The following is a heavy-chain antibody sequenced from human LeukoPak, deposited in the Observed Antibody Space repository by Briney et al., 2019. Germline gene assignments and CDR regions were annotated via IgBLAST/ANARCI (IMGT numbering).Heavy chain of an antibody. V-gene: IGHV1-2*02. Sequence: ASVKVSCKASGYTFTGYYMHWVRQAPGQGLEWVGWINPNRGGTNYAQKFQGRVTMTRDTSISTAYMELSRLRSDDTAVYYCARVSRYNWNYPNFDYWGQGTLVTVSS. CDR2: INPNRGGT. CDR1: GYTFTGYY. D-gene: IGHD1-7*01. J-gene: IGHJ4*02. CDR3: ARVSRYNWNYPNFDY.